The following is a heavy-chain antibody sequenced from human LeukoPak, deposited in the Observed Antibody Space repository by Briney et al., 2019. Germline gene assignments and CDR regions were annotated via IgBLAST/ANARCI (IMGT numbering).Heavy chain of an antibody. J-gene: IGHJ3*01. Sequence: GGSLRLSCAASGFTFSTHAMNWVRQAPGKGLEWVSNIGGSGESTYYADSVKGRFTISRDNSKNTVFLQMNSLSRDATAVYYCARRGGSNGWGAFDVWGQGTTITVSS. CDR1: GFTFSTHA. V-gene: IGHV3-23*01. CDR2: IGGSGEST. D-gene: IGHD2-8*01. CDR3: ARRGGSNGWGAFDV.